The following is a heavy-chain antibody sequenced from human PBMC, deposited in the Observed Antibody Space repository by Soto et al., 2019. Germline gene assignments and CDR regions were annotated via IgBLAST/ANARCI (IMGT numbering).Heavy chain of an antibody. CDR2: TYYRSKWYN. Sequence: SETLSLTCAISGDSVSSNSAAWNWIRQSPSRGLEWLGRTYYRSKWYNDYAVSVKSRITINPDTSKNQFSLQLNSVTPEDTAVYYCASGVGERWYYYSGMDVWGQGTTVTVSS. CDR3: ASGVGERWYYYSGMDV. D-gene: IGHD1-26*01. CDR1: GDSVSSNSAA. V-gene: IGHV6-1*01. J-gene: IGHJ6*02.